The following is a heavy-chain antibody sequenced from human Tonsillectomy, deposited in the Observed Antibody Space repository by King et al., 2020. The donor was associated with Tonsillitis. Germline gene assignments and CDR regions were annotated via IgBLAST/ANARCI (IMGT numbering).Heavy chain of an antibody. V-gene: IGHV4-59*01. D-gene: IGHD3-22*01. CDR3: ASYNNYYDSSGYFDY. CDR2: IYYSGST. J-gene: IGHJ4*02. Sequence: QLQESGPGLVKPSETLSLTCTVSGGSISSYYWNWIRQPPGKGLEWIGYIYYSGSTNYNPSLKSRVTISVDTSKNQFSLKLRSVTAADTAVYYCASYNNYYDSSGYFDYWGQGTLVTVSS. CDR1: GGSISSYY.